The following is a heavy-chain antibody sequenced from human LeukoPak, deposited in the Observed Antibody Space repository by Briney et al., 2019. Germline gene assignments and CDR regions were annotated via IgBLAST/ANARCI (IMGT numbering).Heavy chain of an antibody. V-gene: IGHV3-48*02. J-gene: IGHJ3*02. CDR1: GFTFSSSN. CDR2: ISGTSTAI. D-gene: IGHD1-26*01. CDR3: ARGGGRSYSDAFDI. Sequence: GGSLRLSCAASGFTFSSSNMHWVRQAPGKGLEGVSFISGTSTAIIYADSVKGRFTIHRDIGRKSLYLQMNRLSDEDTAVYYCARGGGRSYSDAFDIWGQGTVVTVSS.